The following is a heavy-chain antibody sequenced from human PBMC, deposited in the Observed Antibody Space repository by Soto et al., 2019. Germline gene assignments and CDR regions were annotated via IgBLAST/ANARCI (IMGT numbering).Heavy chain of an antibody. Sequence: GGSLRLSCAASGFTFSSYSMNWVRQAPGKGLEWVSSISSSSSYIYYADSVKGRFTISRDNAKNSLYLQMNSLRAEDTAVYYCARDPIAAAGPYYYYGMDVWGQGTTVTVSS. CDR1: GFTFSSYS. CDR2: ISSSSSYI. J-gene: IGHJ6*02. CDR3: ARDPIAAAGPYYYYGMDV. V-gene: IGHV3-21*01. D-gene: IGHD6-13*01.